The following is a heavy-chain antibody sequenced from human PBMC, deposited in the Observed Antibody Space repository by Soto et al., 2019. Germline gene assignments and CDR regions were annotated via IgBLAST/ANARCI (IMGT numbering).Heavy chain of an antibody. V-gene: IGHV3-53*01. Sequence: ELQLVESGGGLIQPGGSLRLSCAASGFSVSSNYMSWVRQAPGKGLEWVSVIYSGGSTHYADSVEGRFTISRDISKNTLYLQMNSLRAGDTAVYYCARDPGSIAVAGTIWGQGTLVTVSS. CDR1: GFSVSSNY. CDR3: ARDPGSIAVAGTI. J-gene: IGHJ4*02. CDR2: IYSGGST. D-gene: IGHD6-19*01.